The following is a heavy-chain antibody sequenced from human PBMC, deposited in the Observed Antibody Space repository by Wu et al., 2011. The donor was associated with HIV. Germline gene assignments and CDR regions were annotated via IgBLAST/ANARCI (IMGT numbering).Heavy chain of an antibody. CDR3: AKEVQPYYYDGSGFLDGLDV. Sequence: QVQLIQSGSELKKPGAAVKVSCRAGGYSFSAHGISWVRQAPGEGLEWVGWISPHDGNTNYAQKFQGRLTLTTDTSTRTTYMDLRSLKPDDTAIYYCAKEVQPYYYDGSGFLDGLDVWGQGTMVIVSS. J-gene: IGHJ3*01. V-gene: IGHV1-18*01. CDR1: GYSFSAHG. CDR2: ISPHDGNT. D-gene: IGHD3-22*01.